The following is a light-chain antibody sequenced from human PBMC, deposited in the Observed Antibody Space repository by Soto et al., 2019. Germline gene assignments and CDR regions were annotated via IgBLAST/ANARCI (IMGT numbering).Light chain of an antibody. Sequence: QSVLPQPPSASGTPGQRVTISCSGSSSNIGSNYVYWYQQLPGTAPKLLIYRNNQRPSGVPDRFSGSKSGTSASLAISGLRSEDEADYYCATWDDSLSGGVFGGGTKLTV. CDR2: RNN. V-gene: IGLV1-47*01. CDR1: SSNIGSNY. J-gene: IGLJ3*02. CDR3: ATWDDSLSGGV.